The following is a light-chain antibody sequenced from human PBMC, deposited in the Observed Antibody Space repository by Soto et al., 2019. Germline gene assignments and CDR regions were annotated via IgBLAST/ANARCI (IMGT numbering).Light chain of an antibody. V-gene: IGLV2-14*03. CDR3: SSYTSTNFVI. Sequence: QSALTQPASVSGSPGQSITISCTGSSGDIGDYKYVSWYKHHPGKAPKLMIDDVSNRTSGVSNRFSASKSGNTASLTISGLQAEDEADYYCSSYTSTNFVIFGGGTKLTVL. CDR1: SGDIGDYKY. CDR2: DVS. J-gene: IGLJ2*01.